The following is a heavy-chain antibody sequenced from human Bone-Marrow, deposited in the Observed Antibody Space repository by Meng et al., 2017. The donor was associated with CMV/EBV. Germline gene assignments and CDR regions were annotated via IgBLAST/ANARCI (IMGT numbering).Heavy chain of an antibody. CDR2: MNPNSGNT. CDR3: ARGGSIVVVPLDP. D-gene: IGHD2-2*01. J-gene: IGHJ5*02. Sequence: ASGYTFTSYAINWVRQATGQGLEWMGWMNPNSGNTGYAQKFQGRVTITRNTSISTAYMELSSLRSEDTAVYYCARGGSIVVVPLDPWGQGTLVTVSS. V-gene: IGHV1-8*03. CDR1: GYTFTSYA.